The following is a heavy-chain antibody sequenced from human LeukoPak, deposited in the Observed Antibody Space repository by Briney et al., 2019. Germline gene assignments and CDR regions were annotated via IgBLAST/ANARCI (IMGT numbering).Heavy chain of an antibody. J-gene: IGHJ3*02. Sequence: GGSLRLSCAASGFTVSSNYMSWVRQAPGKGLEWVSVIYSGGSTYYADSVKGRFTISRDNSKNTLYLQMNSLRAEDTAVYYCARSYYDFWSGYSIDAFDIWGQGTMVTVSS. CDR1: GFTVSSNY. D-gene: IGHD3-3*01. CDR2: IYSGGST. CDR3: ARSYYDFWSGYSIDAFDI. V-gene: IGHV3-53*01.